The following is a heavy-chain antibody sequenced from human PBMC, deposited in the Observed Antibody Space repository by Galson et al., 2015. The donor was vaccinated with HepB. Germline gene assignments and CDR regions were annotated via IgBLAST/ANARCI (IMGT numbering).Heavy chain of an antibody. CDR1: GFTFSDHY. Sequence: SLRLSCAASGFTFSDHYMDWVRQAPGKGLEWVGRTRNKANSYTTEYAASVKGRFTISRDDSKNSLYLQMNSLKTEDTAVYYCARDHRGYCTNGVCYWSDYWGQGTLVTVSS. J-gene: IGHJ4*02. D-gene: IGHD2-8*01. CDR3: ARDHRGYCTNGVCYWSDY. CDR2: TRNKANSYTT. V-gene: IGHV3-72*01.